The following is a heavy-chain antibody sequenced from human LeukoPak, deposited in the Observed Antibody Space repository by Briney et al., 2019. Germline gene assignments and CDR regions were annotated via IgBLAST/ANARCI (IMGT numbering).Heavy chain of an antibody. CDR2: IYYSGST. J-gene: IGHJ5*02. V-gene: IGHV4-31*03. CDR1: GGSISSGGYY. CDR3: ARDRIAAAGTRWFDP. Sequence: SQTLSLTCTVSGGSISSGGYYWSWIRQHPGKGLEWIGYIYYSGSTYYNPSLKSRVTISVDTSKNQFSLKLSSVTAADTAVYYCARDRIAAAGTRWFDPWGQGILVTVSS. D-gene: IGHD6-13*01.